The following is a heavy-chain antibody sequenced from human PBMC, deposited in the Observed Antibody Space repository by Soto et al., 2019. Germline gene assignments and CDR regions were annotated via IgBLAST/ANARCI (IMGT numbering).Heavy chain of an antibody. Sequence: GGSLRLSCAASGFTFSSYAMSWVRQAPRKGLEWVSAISGSGGSTYYADSVKGRFTISRDNSKNTLYLQMNSLRAEDTAVYYCAKDGSCSSTSCYNWFDPWGQGTLVTVSS. J-gene: IGHJ5*02. CDR3: AKDGSCSSTSCYNWFDP. CDR1: GFTFSSYA. CDR2: ISGSGGST. D-gene: IGHD2-2*01. V-gene: IGHV3-23*01.